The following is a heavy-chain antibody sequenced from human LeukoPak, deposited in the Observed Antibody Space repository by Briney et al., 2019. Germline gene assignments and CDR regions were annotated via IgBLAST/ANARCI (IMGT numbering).Heavy chain of an antibody. CDR3: AREGGVNYFDY. CDR2: IIPIFTTA. J-gene: IGHJ4*02. V-gene: IGHV1-69*13. D-gene: IGHD2-21*01. CDR1: GSTISNYV. Sequence: SVKVSCKAAGSTISNYVISWVRQAPGQGLEWMGGIIPIFTTANYAQKFQGRVTITADESTSTAYMELSSLRSEDTAVYYCAREGGVNYFDYWGQGTLVTVSS.